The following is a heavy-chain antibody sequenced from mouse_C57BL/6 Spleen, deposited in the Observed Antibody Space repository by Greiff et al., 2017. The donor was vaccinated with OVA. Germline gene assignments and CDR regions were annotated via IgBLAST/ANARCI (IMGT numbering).Heavy chain of an antibody. D-gene: IGHD2-4*01. V-gene: IGHV1-69*01. Sequence: VQLQESGAELVMPGASVKLSCKASGYTFTSYWMHWVKQRPGQGLEWIGEIDPSDSYTNYNQKFKGKSTLTVDKSSSTAYMQLSSLTSEDSAVYYCARRGHDYEFAYWGQGTLVTVSA. CDR2: IDPSDSYT. CDR3: ARRGHDYEFAY. CDR1: GYTFTSYW. J-gene: IGHJ3*01.